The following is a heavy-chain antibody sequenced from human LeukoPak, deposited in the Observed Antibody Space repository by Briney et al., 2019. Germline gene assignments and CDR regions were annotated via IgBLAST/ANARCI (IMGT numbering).Heavy chain of an antibody. CDR3: ASGMDFDY. CDR1: GYSISSGYY. CDR2: IYHSGST. J-gene: IGHJ4*02. V-gene: IGHV4-38-2*02. Sequence: SETLSLTCTVSGYSISSGYYWGWIRQPPGKGLEWIGSIYHSGSTYYSPSLKSRVTISVDTSKNQFSLKLSSVTAADTAVYYCASGMDFDYWGQGTLVTVSS.